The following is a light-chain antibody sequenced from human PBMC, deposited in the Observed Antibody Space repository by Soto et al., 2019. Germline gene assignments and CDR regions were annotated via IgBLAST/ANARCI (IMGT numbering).Light chain of an antibody. CDR3: SSVTSSSTLNV. J-gene: IGLJ1*01. CDR2: GVS. Sequence: ALTQPASVSGSPGQSITISCTGTSSDVAGYNDGAWYQQSTGKTPQLMLYGVSSRRSGVLKGLSGSDSGNTASMTISGLQAQDEAEYSCSSVTSSSTLNVFGTETKVTGL. V-gene: IGLV2-14*01. CDR1: SSDVAGYND.